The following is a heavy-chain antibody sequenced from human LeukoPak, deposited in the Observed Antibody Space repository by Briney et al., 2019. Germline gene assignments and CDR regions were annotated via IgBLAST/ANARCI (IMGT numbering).Heavy chain of an antibody. J-gene: IGHJ6*03. Sequence: KPSETLSLTCAVYGGSFSGYYWSWIRQPPGKGLEWIGEINHSGSTNYNPSLKSRVTISVDTSKNQFSLKLSSVTAADTAVYYCARSPSRRIAAAGTLNYYYYMAVWGKGTTVTVSS. CDR1: GGSFSGYY. D-gene: IGHD6-13*01. V-gene: IGHV4-34*01. CDR2: INHSGST. CDR3: ARSPSRRIAAAGTLNYYYYMAV.